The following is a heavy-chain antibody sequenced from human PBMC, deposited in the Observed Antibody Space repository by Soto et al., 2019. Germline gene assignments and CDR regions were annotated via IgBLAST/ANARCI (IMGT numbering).Heavy chain of an antibody. CDR3: AKVLKAVAGPYDY. D-gene: IGHD6-19*01. CDR2: ISGSGDYT. V-gene: IGHV3-23*01. CDR1: GFTFSIYA. Sequence: EVQLLESGGGLVQPGGSLRLSCAASGFTFSIYAMSWVRQAPGKGLEWVSAISGSGDYTYYADSVKGRFAISRDNSKNPLYLQMNSLRAEDTGVYYCAKVLKAVAGPYDYWGQGTLVTVSS. J-gene: IGHJ4*02.